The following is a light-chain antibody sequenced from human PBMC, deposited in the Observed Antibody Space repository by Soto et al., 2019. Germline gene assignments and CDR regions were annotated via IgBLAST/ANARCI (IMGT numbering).Light chain of an antibody. Sequence: DIQMTQSPSTLSASVGDRVTITCRASQSISSWLAWYQQKPGKAPKLLINKASSLESGVPSRFSGSGSGTEFTLTISSLQPDDFATYYCQQYNSSPFTFGPGTKVDIK. CDR1: QSISSW. CDR3: QQYNSSPFT. CDR2: KAS. V-gene: IGKV1-5*03. J-gene: IGKJ3*01.